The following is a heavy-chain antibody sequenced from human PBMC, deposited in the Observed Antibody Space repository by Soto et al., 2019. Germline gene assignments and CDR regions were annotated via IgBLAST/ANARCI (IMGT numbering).Heavy chain of an antibody. Sequence: ASVKVSCKVSGYTLTELSMHWVRQAPGKGLEWMGGFDPEDGETIYAQKFQGRVTMTTDTSTNTAYMELRSLRSDDTAVYYCARRVGVAPVYDAYDFWG. J-gene: IGHJ3*01. CDR3: ARRVGVAPVYDAYDF. CDR1: GYTLTELS. CDR2: FDPEDGET. V-gene: IGHV1-24*01. D-gene: IGHD2-15*01.